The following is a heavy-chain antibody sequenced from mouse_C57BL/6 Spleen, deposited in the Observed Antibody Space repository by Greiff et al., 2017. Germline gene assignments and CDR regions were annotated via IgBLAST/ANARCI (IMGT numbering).Heavy chain of an antibody. D-gene: IGHD2-4*01. CDR3: AKIYDDDDWFAY. V-gene: IGHV2-5*01. J-gene: IGHJ3*01. CDR2: IWRGGST. CDR1: GFSLTSYG. Sequence: VQLQQSGPGLVQPSQSLSITCTVSGFSLTSYGVHWVRQSPGKGLEWLGVIWRGGSTDYNAAFMSRLSITKDNSKSKVFFKMNSLQADDTAMYDYAKIYDDDDWFAYWGQGTLVTVSA.